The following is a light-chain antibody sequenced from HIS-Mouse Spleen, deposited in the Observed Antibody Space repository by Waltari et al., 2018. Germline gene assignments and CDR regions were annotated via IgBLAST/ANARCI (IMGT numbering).Light chain of an antibody. V-gene: IGLV2-14*03. J-gene: IGLJ2*01. CDR3: SSYTSSSTQGV. Sequence: QSALTQPASGSGSPGQSITISCTATSSDVGRYTDVSWSQQHPGKAPKLMIYDVSNRPSGVSTRFSGSKSGNTASLTISGLQAEDEADYYCSSYTSSSTQGVFGGGTKLTVL. CDR2: DVS. CDR1: SSDVGRYTD.